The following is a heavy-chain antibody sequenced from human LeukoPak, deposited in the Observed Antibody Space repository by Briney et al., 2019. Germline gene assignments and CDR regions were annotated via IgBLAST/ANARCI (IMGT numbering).Heavy chain of an antibody. J-gene: IGHJ4*02. V-gene: IGHV4-4*02. CDR3: AGLVGRYSSGLYYYYFDY. CDR2: MYLSGTT. D-gene: IGHD3-22*01. Sequence: GSLRVSCAASGFTFSSYAMTWVRQPPGKGLEWIGEMYLSGTTHSNPSVKSRVTISIDKSKNQFFLNLSSVTAADTAVYYCAGLVGRYSSGLYYYYFDYWGQGTLVTVSS. CDR1: GFTFSSYAM.